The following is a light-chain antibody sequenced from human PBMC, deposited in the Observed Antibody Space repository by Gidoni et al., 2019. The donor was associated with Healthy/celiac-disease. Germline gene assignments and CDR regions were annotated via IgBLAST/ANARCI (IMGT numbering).Light chain of an antibody. Sequence: IPMTHSPSSLSASVGDRVTITCQASQDISNYLNWYQQKPGKAPKLLIYDASNLETGVPSRFSGSGSGTDFTFTISSLQPEDIATYYCQQYDNLPITFGQGTRLEIK. J-gene: IGKJ5*01. V-gene: IGKV1-33*01. CDR2: DAS. CDR3: QQYDNLPIT. CDR1: QDISNY.